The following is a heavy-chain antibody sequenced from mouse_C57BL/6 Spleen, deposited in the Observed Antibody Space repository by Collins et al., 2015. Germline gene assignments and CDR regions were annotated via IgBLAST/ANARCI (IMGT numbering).Heavy chain of an antibody. V-gene: IGHV1-63*01. Sequence: QVQLQQSGAELVRPGTSVKMSCKASGYTFTNYWIGWAKQRPGQGLEWIGNINPSNGGTNYNEKFKSKATLTVDKSSSTAYMQLSSLTSEDSAVYYCARGYGSFLDYWGQGTTLTVSS. CDR2: INPSNGGT. CDR1: GYTFTNYW. CDR3: ARGYGSFLDY. J-gene: IGHJ2*01. D-gene: IGHD1-1*01.